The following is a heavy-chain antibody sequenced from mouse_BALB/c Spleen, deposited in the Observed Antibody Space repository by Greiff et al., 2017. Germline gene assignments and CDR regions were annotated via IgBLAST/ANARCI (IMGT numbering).Heavy chain of an antibody. CDR1: GYSITSDYA. D-gene: IGHD2-2*01. Sequence: EVKLVGSGPGLVKPSQSLSLTCTVTGYSITSDYAWNWIRQFPGNKLEWMGYISYSGSTSYNPSLKSRISITRDTSKNQFFLQLNSVTTEDTATYYCASVFYYGYDGYFDYWGQGTTLTVSS. CDR3: ASVFYYGYDGYFDY. J-gene: IGHJ2*01. V-gene: IGHV3-2*02. CDR2: ISYSGST.